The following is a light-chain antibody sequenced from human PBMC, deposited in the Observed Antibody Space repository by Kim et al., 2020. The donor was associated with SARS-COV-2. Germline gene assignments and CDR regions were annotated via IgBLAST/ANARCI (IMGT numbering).Light chain of an antibody. CDR1: SSDVGRYNL. V-gene: IGLV2-14*02. J-gene: IGLJ3*02. CDR3: CSYTTSSIWI. CDR2: EVT. Sequence: QSVLTQAASVSGSPGQSITISCTGTSSDVGRYNLVSWYQQHPGKTPKVMIYEVTKRPSGISNRFSGSKSGNTASLTISGLQAEDEADYYCCSYTTSSIWIFGGGTQLTVL.